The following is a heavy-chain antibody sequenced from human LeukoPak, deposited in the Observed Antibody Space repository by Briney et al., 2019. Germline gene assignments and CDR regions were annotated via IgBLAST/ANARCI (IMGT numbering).Heavy chain of an antibody. V-gene: IGHV3-7*02. CDR1: GFSFSGHW. J-gene: IGHJ5*02. Sequence: GGSLRLSCAASGFSFSGHWMNWVRQPPGKGLEWGANIKPDGSEKYYVDSVKGRFTISRDDAKRSLDLQMNSLRDEDTAVYYCARVGVGYRYDNWFDPWGQGTLVTVSS. D-gene: IGHD5-18*01. CDR2: IKPDGSEK. CDR3: ARVGVGYRYDNWFDP.